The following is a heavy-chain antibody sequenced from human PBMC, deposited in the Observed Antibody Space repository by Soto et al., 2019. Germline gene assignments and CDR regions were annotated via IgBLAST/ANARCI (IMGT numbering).Heavy chain of an antibody. V-gene: IGHV4-4*02. CDR1: GDSVSSPYY. Sequence: QVQLLESGPGLVKPSGTLSLTCAVSGDSVSSPYYWCWVRQPPGKGLEWIGEVFHTGTTSYNPSLRSRVTISMDKSINQFSLDLSSVTAADTAVYYCARSAGWYAVHSWGPGTLVIVSS. CDR2: VFHTGTT. CDR3: ARSAGWYAVHS. D-gene: IGHD6-19*01. J-gene: IGHJ4*02.